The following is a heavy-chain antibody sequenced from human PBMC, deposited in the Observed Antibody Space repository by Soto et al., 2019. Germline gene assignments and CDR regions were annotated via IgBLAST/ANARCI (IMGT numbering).Heavy chain of an antibody. CDR2: INSDGSST. J-gene: IGHJ4*02. D-gene: IGHD6-13*01. CDR3: ARDTYSSSWFFDY. Sequence: PGGSLRLSCAASGFTYSNYAMTWVRQAPGKGLVWVSRINSDGSSTSYADSVKGRFAISRDNAKNTLYLQMNSLRAEDTAVYYWARDTYSSSWFFDYWGQGTLVTVSS. CDR1: GFTYSNYA. V-gene: IGHV3-74*01.